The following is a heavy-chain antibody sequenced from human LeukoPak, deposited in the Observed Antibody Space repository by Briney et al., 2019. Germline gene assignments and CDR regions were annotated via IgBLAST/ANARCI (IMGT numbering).Heavy chain of an antibody. CDR3: ARSRDGYNGLFDP. V-gene: IGHV3-53*01. CDR1: GLTFSSAW. J-gene: IGHJ5*02. Sequence: GGSLRLSCVASGLTFSSAWMTWVRQAPGKGLEWVSAIYSGGSTYYVDSVKGRFTISRDNSKNTLYLQMNNLRAEDTAVYYCARSRDGYNGLFDPWGQGILITVSS. CDR2: IYSGGST. D-gene: IGHD5-24*01.